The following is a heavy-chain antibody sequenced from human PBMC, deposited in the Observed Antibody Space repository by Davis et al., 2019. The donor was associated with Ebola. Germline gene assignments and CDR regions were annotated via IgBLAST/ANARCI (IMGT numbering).Heavy chain of an antibody. D-gene: IGHD6-19*01. CDR2: INYNGNT. V-gene: IGHV4-59*01. Sequence: PGGSLRLSCTVSDSSIKNYYWTWIRQPPGKGLEWVGYINYNGNTYYNPSLKSRVTISVDRSKNQFSLKVTSATAADTAVYYCARDGTAGWSGFDYWGPGTLVTVSS. CDR1: DSSIKNYY. J-gene: IGHJ4*02. CDR3: ARDGTAGWSGFDY.